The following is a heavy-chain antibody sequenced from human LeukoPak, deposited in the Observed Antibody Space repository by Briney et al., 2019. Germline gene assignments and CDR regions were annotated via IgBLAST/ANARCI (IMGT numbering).Heavy chain of an antibody. V-gene: IGHV4-59*08. CDR1: GGSISSYY. J-gene: IGHJ4*02. Sequence: SETLSLTCTVSGGSISSYYWSWIRQPPGKGLEWIGYISYGGATSYNPSLKRRVTISVDSPKNRFSLRLSSLTAADTALYYCARHGGTLDYFDYWGPGSLVNVSS. CDR3: ARHGGTLDYFDY. D-gene: IGHD1-26*01. CDR2: ISYGGAT.